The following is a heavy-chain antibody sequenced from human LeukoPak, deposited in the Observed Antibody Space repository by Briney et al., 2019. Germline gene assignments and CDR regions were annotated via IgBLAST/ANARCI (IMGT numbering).Heavy chain of an antibody. CDR2: IYTSGST. CDR3: ARDPYPDRYCSSTSCLMWFDP. Sequence: PSETLSLTCTVSGGSISSYYWSWIRQPAGKGLEWIGRIYTSGSTNYNPSLKSRVTMSVDTSKNQFSLKLSSVTAADTDVHYRARDPYPDRYCSSTSCLMWFDPWGQGTLVTVSS. V-gene: IGHV4-4*07. CDR1: GGSISSYY. D-gene: IGHD2-2*01. J-gene: IGHJ5*02.